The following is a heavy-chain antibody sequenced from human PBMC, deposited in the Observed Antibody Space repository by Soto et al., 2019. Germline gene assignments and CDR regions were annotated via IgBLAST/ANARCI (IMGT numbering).Heavy chain of an antibody. V-gene: IGHV2-5*02. D-gene: IGHD3-3*01. CDR1: GFSLDTIGVG. Sequence: QITLKESGPTLMKPTQTLTLTCTFSGFSLDTIGVGVGWIRQPPGKALEWLALIYWDDDDRYRPSLKSRLPVAKFASRNLVVLTLANVAPVDTATYYCTHCTYDFSSASVYDFDYWGQGTPVTVSS. CDR2: IYWDDDD. J-gene: IGHJ4*02. CDR3: THCTYDFSSASVYDFDY.